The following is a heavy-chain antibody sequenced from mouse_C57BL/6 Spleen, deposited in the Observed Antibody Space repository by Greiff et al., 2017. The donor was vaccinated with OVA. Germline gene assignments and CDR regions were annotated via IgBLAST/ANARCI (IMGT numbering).Heavy chain of an antibody. CDR3: ARSGTTVVDWYFDV. V-gene: IGHV1-59*01. D-gene: IGHD1-1*01. CDR2: IDPSDSYT. J-gene: IGHJ1*03. Sequence: QVQLQQPGAELVRPGTSVKLSCKASGYTFTSYWMHWVKQRPGQGLEWIGVIDPSDSYTNYNQKFKGKATLTVDTSSSTAYMQRSSLTSEDSAVYYCARSGTTVVDWYFDVWGTGTTVTVSS. CDR1: GYTFTSYW.